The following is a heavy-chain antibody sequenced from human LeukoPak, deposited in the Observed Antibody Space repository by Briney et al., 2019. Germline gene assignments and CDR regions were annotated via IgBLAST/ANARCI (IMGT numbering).Heavy chain of an antibody. CDR2: INPNSGGT. CDR3: ARGKRVYDILTGYYSSSYWFDP. CDR1: GYTFTGYY. D-gene: IGHD3-9*01. Sequence: ASVKVSCKASGYTFTGYYMHWVRQAPGQGLEWMGWINPNSGGTNYAQKFQGRVTMTRDTSISTAYMELSRLRSDDTAVYYCARGKRVYDILTGYYSSSYWFDPWGQGTLVTVSP. J-gene: IGHJ5*02. V-gene: IGHV1-2*02.